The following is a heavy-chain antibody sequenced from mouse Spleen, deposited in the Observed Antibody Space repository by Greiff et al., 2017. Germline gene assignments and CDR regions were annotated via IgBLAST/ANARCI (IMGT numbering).Heavy chain of an antibody. D-gene: IGHD2-4*01. Sequence: QVQLKESGAELARPGASVKLSCKASGYTFTSYGISWVKQRTGQGLEWIGEIYPRSGNTYYNEKFKGKATLTADKSSSTAYMELRSLTSEDSAVYFCARDDYDGYYAMDYWGQGTSVTVSS. J-gene: IGHJ4*01. CDR3: ARDDYDGYYAMDY. CDR2: IYPRSGNT. CDR1: GYTFTSYG. V-gene: IGHV1-81*01.